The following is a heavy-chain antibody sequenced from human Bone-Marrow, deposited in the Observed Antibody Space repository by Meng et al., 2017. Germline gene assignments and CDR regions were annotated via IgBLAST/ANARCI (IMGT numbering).Heavy chain of an antibody. CDR1: GFTFSSYA. CDR2: ICGSGGCT. J-gene: IGHJ4*02. V-gene: IGHV3-23*04. D-gene: IGHD5-12*01. Sequence: LVEVGGGLVHPGGSLELSCAVSGFTFSSYAMGLFRQTPVEGLEWVSVICGSGGCTYYAVSVKARFTISRDNSKNTLYLQMNILLAEDTAVYYCVAIVATIEEALDYWGQGTLVTVSS. CDR3: VAIVATIEEALDY.